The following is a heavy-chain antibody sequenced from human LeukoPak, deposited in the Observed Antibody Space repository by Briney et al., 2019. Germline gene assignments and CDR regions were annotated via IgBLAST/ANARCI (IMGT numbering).Heavy chain of an antibody. CDR1: GFTFSSYS. CDR3: ASGGYSYGWGFFDY. J-gene: IGHJ4*02. V-gene: IGHV3-48*04. D-gene: IGHD5-18*01. Sequence: GGSLRLSCAASGFTFSSYSMNWVRQAPWKGLEWVSYISSSSSTIYYADSVKGRFTISRDNAKNSLYLQMNSLRAEDTAVYYCASGGYSYGWGFFDYWGQGTLVTVSS. CDR2: ISSSSSTI.